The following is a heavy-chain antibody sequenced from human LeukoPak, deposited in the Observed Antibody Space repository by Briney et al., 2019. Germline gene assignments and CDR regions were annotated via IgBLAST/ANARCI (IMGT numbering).Heavy chain of an antibody. CDR3: ARDQNYYDSSGYYGY. Sequence: PGGSLRLSCAASGFTFSDYYMSWIRQAPGKGLEWVSYISSSGSTMYYADSVKGRFTISRDNAKNSLYLQMNSLRAEDTAVYYCARDQNYYDSSGYYGYWGQGTLVTVSS. CDR1: GFTFSDYY. D-gene: IGHD3-22*01. CDR2: ISSSGSTM. J-gene: IGHJ4*02. V-gene: IGHV3-11*01.